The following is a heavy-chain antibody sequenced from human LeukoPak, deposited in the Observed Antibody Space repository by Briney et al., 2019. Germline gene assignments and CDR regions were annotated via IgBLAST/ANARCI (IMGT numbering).Heavy chain of an antibody. CDR3: ARSRVYDILTGYLYNWFDP. Sequence: SETLSLTCAVSGGSFSGYYWSWIRQPPGKGLEWIGEINHSGSTNYNPSLKSRVTISVGTSKNQFSLKLSSVTAADTAVYYCARSRVYDILTGYLYNWFDPWGQGTLVTVSS. D-gene: IGHD3-9*01. J-gene: IGHJ5*02. V-gene: IGHV4-34*01. CDR2: INHSGST. CDR1: GGSFSGYY.